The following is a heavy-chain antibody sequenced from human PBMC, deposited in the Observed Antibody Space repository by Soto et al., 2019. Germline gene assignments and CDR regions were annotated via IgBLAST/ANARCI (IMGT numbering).Heavy chain of an antibody. CDR1: GGSISSSNW. CDR2: IYHSGST. V-gene: IGHV4-4*02. J-gene: IGHJ5*02. Sequence: SETLSLTCAVSGGSISSSNWWSWVRQPPGKGLDWIGDIYHSGSTNYNPSLKSRVTISVDKSKNQFSLKLSSVTAADTAVYYCAREASYYVFWSGYTRFDPWGQGTLVTVSS. D-gene: IGHD3-3*01. CDR3: AREASYYVFWSGYTRFDP.